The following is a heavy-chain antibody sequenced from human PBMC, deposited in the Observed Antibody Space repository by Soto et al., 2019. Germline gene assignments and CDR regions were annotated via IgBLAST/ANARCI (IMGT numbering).Heavy chain of an antibody. Sequence: PGGYLRLSCAASGFTFSSYSMIWVRHAPGKGLERVSSISSSSITVYYADSVKGRFTISRDNAKNSLYLQMNSLRAEDTAMYYCATQDNYGDYWTFVPWGQGTLVTVPQ. D-gene: IGHD4-17*01. CDR1: GFTFSSYS. J-gene: IGHJ4*02. CDR3: ATQDNYGDYWTFVP. V-gene: IGHV3-48*01. CDR2: ISSSSITV.